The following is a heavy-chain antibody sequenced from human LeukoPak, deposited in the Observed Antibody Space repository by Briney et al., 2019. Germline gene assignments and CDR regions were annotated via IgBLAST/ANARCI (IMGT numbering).Heavy chain of an antibody. CDR1: GFTFSSYE. D-gene: IGHD5-24*01. CDR2: ISSSGSTI. CDR3: ARDILIPMATSLGAFDI. V-gene: IGHV3-48*03. Sequence: PGGSLRLSCAASGFTFSSYEMNWVRQAPGKGLEWVSYISSSGSTIYYADSVKGRFTISRDNAKNSLYLQMNSLRAEDTAVYYCARDILIPMATSLGAFDIWGQGTMVTVSS. J-gene: IGHJ3*02.